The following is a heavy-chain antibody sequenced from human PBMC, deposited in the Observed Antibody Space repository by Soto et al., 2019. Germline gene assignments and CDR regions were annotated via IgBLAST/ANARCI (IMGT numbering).Heavy chain of an antibody. J-gene: IGHJ4*02. V-gene: IGHV4-34*01. D-gene: IGHD4-4*01. CDR3: ARGFSNSVTTRFDS. Sequence: WSWIRQSPDKGLEWIGEVYGSGETKYNPSLKSRISISEDPSKNQFSLRMTSMTAADTAVYYCARGFSNSVTTRFDSWGQGTLVTVSS. CDR2: VYGSGET.